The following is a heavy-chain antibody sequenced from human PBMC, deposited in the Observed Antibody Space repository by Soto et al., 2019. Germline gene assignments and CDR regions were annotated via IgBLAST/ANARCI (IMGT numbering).Heavy chain of an antibody. CDR3: ARGSVTTAGGDY. V-gene: IGHV1-69*02. D-gene: IGHD4-17*01. J-gene: IGHJ4*02. Sequence: SVKVSCTASGGTISSYTISWVRQAPGQGLEWMGRILPILGIANYAQKFQGWVTMTRDTSISTAYMELSRLRSDDTAVYYCARGSVTTAGGDYWGQGTLVTVSS. CDR2: ILPILGIA. CDR1: GGTISSYT.